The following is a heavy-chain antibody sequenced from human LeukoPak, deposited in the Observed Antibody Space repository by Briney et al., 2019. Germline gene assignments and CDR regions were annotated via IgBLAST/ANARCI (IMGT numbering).Heavy chain of an antibody. CDR1: GYTFTSYD. V-gene: IGHV1-8*01. Sequence: VASVNVSCKASGYTFTSYDINWVRQATGQGLEWMGWMNPNSGNTGYVQKFQGRVTMTRNTSISTAYMELSSLRSEDTAVYYCSRGNAHDAFDIWGQGTMVTVSS. CDR3: SRGNAHDAFDI. CDR2: MNPNSGNT. J-gene: IGHJ3*02.